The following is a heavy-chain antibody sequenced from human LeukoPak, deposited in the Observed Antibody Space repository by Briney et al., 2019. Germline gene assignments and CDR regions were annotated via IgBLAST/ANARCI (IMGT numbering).Heavy chain of an antibody. D-gene: IGHD6-19*01. J-gene: IGHJ4*02. CDR2: IIPIFGTA. CDR3: ARIPMGAHYSSGWYGLDY. Sequence: ASVKVSCKASGGTFSSYAISWVRQAPGQGLEWTGRIIPIFGTANYAQKFQGRVTITTDESTSTAYMELSSLRSEDTAVYYCARIPMGAHYSSGWYGLDYWGQGTLVTVSS. CDR1: GGTFSSYA. V-gene: IGHV1-69*05.